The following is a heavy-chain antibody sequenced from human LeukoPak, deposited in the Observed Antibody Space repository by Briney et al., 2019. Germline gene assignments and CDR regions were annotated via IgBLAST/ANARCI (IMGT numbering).Heavy chain of an antibody. Sequence: PSETLSLTCTVSDGSIRSYYWSWIRQPPGKGLEWIGYIYYSGSTNYNPSLKSRVTMSVDTSKNQISLKVNSVTAADTAVYYCARDDGSGSYYFDDWGQGTLVTVSS. CDR2: IYYSGST. CDR1: DGSIRSYY. D-gene: IGHD3-10*01. V-gene: IGHV4-59*01. J-gene: IGHJ4*02. CDR3: ARDDGSGSYYFDD.